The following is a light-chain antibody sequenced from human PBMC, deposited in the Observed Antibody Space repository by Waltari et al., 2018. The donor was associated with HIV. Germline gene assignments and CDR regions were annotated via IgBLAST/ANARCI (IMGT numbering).Light chain of an antibody. CDR1: HDISNS. CDR2: DAS. Sequence: DIQMTQSPSSLSASVGDRVTITCQASHDISNSLSWYQHKPGKAPKLLIYDASNLETGVPSRFSGSGSGTDFTFTINSLQPEDIAIYYCQQYYTLRSTFGGGTKIEI. J-gene: IGKJ4*01. CDR3: QQYYTLRST. V-gene: IGKV1-33*01.